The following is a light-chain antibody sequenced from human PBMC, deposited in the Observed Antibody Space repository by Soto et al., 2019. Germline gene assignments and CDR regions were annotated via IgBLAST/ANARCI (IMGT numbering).Light chain of an antibody. V-gene: IGKV3-15*01. CDR3: QQYNNWPIT. Sequence: EIVLTQSPATLSVSPGERATLSCLASQSVNSNLAWYQQKPGQAPRLIIYGVSTRATGIPARFSGSESGTEFTLTISSLRSEDVVVYYCQQYNNWPITFGQGTRLEIK. J-gene: IGKJ5*01. CDR1: QSVNSN. CDR2: GVS.